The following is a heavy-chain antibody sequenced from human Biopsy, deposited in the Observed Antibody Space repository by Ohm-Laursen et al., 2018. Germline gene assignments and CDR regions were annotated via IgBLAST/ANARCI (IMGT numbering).Heavy chain of an antibody. D-gene: IGHD4-17*01. J-gene: IGHJ3*02. CDR1: DGSISGHF. CDR2: IYSNGNT. V-gene: IGHV4-4*07. CDR3: ARDEGRLRAFDI. Sequence: GTLSLTCSVSDGSISGHFWSWVRQPAGKGLEWIGRIYSNGNTNYNPSLKSRVSMSVDTSKNHFSLNLTSVTAADTAVYYCARDEGRLRAFDIWGQGTLGTVSS.